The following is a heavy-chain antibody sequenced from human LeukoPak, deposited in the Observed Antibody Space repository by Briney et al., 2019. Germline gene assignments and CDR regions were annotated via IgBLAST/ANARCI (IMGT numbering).Heavy chain of an antibody. CDR3: ARGPAFMYYYDSSGYTPLSRYYYGMDV. V-gene: IGHV4-34*01. Sequence: PSETLSLTCAVYGGSFSGYYWSWIRQPPGKGLEWIGEINHGGSTNYNPSLKSRVTISVDTSKNQFSLKLSSVTAADTAVYYCARGPAFMYYYDSSGYTPLSRYYYGMDVWGQGTTVTVSS. CDR1: GGSFSGYY. J-gene: IGHJ6*02. CDR2: INHGGST. D-gene: IGHD3-22*01.